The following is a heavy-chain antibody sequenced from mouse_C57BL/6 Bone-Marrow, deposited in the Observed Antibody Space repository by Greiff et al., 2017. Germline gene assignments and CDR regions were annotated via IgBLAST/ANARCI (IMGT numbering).Heavy chain of an antibody. CDR2: IHPSDSDT. V-gene: IGHV1-74*01. Sequence: QVQLQQPGAELVKPGASVKVSCKASGYTFTSYWMHWVKQRPGQGLEWIGRIHPSDSDTNYNQKFKGKATLTVDKSSSTAYMQLSSLTSEDSAVYYCAMIYDYDGFAYWGQGTLVTVSA. J-gene: IGHJ3*01. CDR3: AMIYDYDGFAY. CDR1: GYTFTSYW. D-gene: IGHD2-4*01.